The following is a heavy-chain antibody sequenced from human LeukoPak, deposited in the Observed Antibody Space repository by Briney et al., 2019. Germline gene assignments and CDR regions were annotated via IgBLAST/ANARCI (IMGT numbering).Heavy chain of an antibody. V-gene: IGHV4-4*07. D-gene: IGHD6-19*01. CDR2: IYTSGTT. J-gene: IGHJ1*01. CDR3: ARLGSSGSAQYFQD. Sequence: SETLSLTCTVSGDPISSYYWSWIRQPAGKRLEWIGRIYTSGTTNYNSSLKSRLTMSVDTSKNQFSLKLSSVTAADTAVYYCARLGSSGSAQYFQDWGQGTLVTVSS. CDR1: GDPISSYY.